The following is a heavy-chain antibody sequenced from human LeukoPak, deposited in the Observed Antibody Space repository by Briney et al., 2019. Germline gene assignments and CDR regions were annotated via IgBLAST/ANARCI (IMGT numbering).Heavy chain of an antibody. D-gene: IGHD4-23*01. CDR3: ARGGSAANRTPL. V-gene: IGHV4-34*01. CDR1: GGSFSGYY. J-gene: IGHJ4*02. CDR2: INHSGTT. Sequence: SETLSLTCAVYGGSFSGYYWTYIRQPPGKGLEWIGEINHSGTTNYDPSLKSRVTISVDTSKNQFSLILNSVTAADTAVYYCARGGSAANRTPLWGQGTLVTVSS.